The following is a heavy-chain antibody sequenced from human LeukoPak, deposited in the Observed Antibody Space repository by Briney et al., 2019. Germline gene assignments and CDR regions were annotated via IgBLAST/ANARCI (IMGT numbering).Heavy chain of an antibody. J-gene: IGHJ4*02. D-gene: IGHD3-22*01. CDR1: GGTSNSHA. CDR2: IIPNLGTT. Sequence: SVKVSCKASGGTSNSHAISWVRQAPGQGLEWMGRIIPNLGTTNHAQNFQDRVTLTADKPTNTAYMELTGLTSDDTAVYYCATTNDGGGYQWGDFFDFWGQGTLVTVSS. CDR3: ATTNDGGGYQWGDFFDF. V-gene: IGHV1-69*04.